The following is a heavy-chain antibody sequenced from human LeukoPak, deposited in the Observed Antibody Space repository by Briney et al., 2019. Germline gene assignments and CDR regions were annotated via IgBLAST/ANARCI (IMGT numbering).Heavy chain of an antibody. V-gene: IGHV3-33*08. Sequence: GGSLRLSCAASGFTFSSYAMHWVRQAPGKGLEWVAVIWYDGSNKYYADSVKGRFTISRDNSKNTLYLQMNSLRAEDTAVYYCARDVHDFWSGHRTNWFDPWGQGTLVTVSS. J-gene: IGHJ5*02. CDR2: IWYDGSNK. CDR3: ARDVHDFWSGHRTNWFDP. CDR1: GFTFSSYA. D-gene: IGHD3-3*01.